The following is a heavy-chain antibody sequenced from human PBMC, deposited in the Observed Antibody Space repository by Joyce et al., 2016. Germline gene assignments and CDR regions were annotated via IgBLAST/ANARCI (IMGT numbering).Heavy chain of an antibody. D-gene: IGHD4-11*01. CDR1: GGSFNKYT. CDR3: AGTFNYPHHDGMDV. J-gene: IGHJ6*02. V-gene: IGHV1-69*02. Sequence: QVHLVQSGAEVKKSGSSVRVSCKASGGSFNKYTVSWVRQAPGQGLAWIGRINPMLNRTSYAQEFQGRVTITADTSTTTAYMQLTGLRFDDTAVYFCAGTFNYPHHDGMDVWGQGTTVTVSS. CDR2: INPMLNRT.